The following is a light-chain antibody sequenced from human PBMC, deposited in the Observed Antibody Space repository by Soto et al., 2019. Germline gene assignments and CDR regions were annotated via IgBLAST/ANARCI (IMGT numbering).Light chain of an antibody. CDR2: DVS. CDR1: SSDVGGYNY. Sequence: QSSLTQPASVSGSPGQSITISCTGTSSDVGGYNYVSWYQQHPGKAPKLMIYDVSNRPSGVSNRLTGSKSGNTASLTISGLQAEDDAESYCSSYTSSRTLYVFGTGSKLTVL. J-gene: IGLJ1*01. V-gene: IGLV2-14*01. CDR3: SSYTSSRTLYV.